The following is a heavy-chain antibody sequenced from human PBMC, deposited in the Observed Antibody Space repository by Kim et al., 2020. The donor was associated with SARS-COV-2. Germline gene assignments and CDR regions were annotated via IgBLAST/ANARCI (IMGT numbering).Heavy chain of an antibody. Sequence: SETLSLTCAVSGGSISSSNWWSWVRQPPGKGLEWIGEIYHSGSTNYNPSLKSRVTISVDKSKNQFSLKLSSVTAADTAVYYCAREGVVVVPAAMEGYYYYGMDVWGQGTTVTVSS. CDR2: IYHSGST. D-gene: IGHD2-2*01. V-gene: IGHV4-4*02. CDR3: AREGVVVVPAAMEGYYYYGMDV. J-gene: IGHJ6*02. CDR1: GGSISSSNW.